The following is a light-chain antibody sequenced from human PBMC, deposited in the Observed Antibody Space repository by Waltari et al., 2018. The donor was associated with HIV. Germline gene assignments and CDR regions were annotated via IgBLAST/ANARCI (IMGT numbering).Light chain of an antibody. CDR1: QSISSY. J-gene: IGKJ1*01. CDR3: QQYYNTPWT. CDR2: AAS. V-gene: IGKV1-39*01. Sequence: DIQMTQSPSSLSASVGDRVTITLRASQSISSYLNWYQQKPGKAPKLLIYAASSLQSGVPSRFSGSGSGTDFTLTISSLQPEDFATYYCQQYYNTPWTFGQGTKVEIK.